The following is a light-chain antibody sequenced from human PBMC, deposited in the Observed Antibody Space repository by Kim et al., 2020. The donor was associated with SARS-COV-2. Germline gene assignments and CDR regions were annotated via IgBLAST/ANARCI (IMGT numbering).Light chain of an antibody. CDR2: DAS. J-gene: IGKJ4*01. V-gene: IGKV1D-13*01. CDR3: QQFSNYPLT. CDR1: QGISSA. Sequence: SASVGDRGTIPCRASQGISSALAWYQQKPGKGPDLLIYDASRLESGVPSRFSGSRSGTEFTLTIASLQPEDFATYYCQQFSNYPLTFGGGTKLEI.